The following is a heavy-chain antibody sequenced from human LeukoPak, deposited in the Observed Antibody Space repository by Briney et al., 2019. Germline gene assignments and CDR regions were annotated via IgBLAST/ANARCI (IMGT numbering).Heavy chain of an antibody. V-gene: IGHV3-23*01. CDR1: GFTFSTYA. D-gene: IGHD6-13*01. Sequence: PGGSLRLSCAASGFTFSTYAVNWVRQAPGKGLEWVSAISTSGGRTYYADSVKGRFTISRDNSKNTLYLQMNGLRGEDTAVYYCAKGRNGYNVAEASDIWGQGTMVTVSS. CDR2: ISTSGGRT. J-gene: IGHJ3*02. CDR3: AKGRNGYNVAEASDI.